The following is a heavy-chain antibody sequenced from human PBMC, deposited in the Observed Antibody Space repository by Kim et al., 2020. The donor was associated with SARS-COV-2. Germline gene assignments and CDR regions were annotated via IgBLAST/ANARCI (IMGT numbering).Heavy chain of an antibody. CDR3: ARVSAVAGVYYFDY. J-gene: IGHJ4*02. D-gene: IGHD6-19*01. Sequence: SGKGRFTNSRDNSKNTLYLKMNSLSAEDTAVYYCARVSAVAGVYYFDYWGQGTLVTVSS. V-gene: IGHV3-66*01.